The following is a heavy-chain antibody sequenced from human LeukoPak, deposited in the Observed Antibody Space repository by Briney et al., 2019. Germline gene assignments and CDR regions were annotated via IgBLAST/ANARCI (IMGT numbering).Heavy chain of an antibody. V-gene: IGHV1-8*03. J-gene: IGHJ4*02. CDR1: GYTFTSYD. CDR3: ARRGYSGYDLDY. CDR2: MNPNNGNT. Sequence: ASVKVSCKASGYTFTSYDINWVRQATGQGLEWMGWMNPNNGNTGYAQKFQGRVTITRNTSISTAYMELSSLRSEDTAVYYCARRGYSGYDLDYWGQGTLVTVSS. D-gene: IGHD5-12*01.